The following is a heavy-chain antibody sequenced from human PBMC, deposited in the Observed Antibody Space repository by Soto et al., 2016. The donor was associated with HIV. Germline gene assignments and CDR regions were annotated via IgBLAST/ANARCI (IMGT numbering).Heavy chain of an antibody. V-gene: IGHV1-24*01. J-gene: IGHJ4*02. CDR3: ATDSGQHLKSLDY. Sequence: QVQLVQSGAEVKKPGASVKVSCKVSGYSLSDLSMHWVRQAPGKGLEWMGGFDPEDGETIYAQKFQGRVTMTEDTSTDTAYVELSSLRSEDTAVYYCATDSGQHLKSLDYWGQGTLLTVSS. D-gene: IGHD6-13*01. CDR2: FDPEDGET. CDR1: GYSLSDLS.